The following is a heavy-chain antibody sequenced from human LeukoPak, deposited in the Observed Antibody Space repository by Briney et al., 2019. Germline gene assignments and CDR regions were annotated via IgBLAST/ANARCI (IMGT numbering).Heavy chain of an antibody. Sequence: GGSLRLSCAASGFTFSPYSMTWVRRAPGKGLEWVSSISSGGDDIYYSDLVKGRFTISRDGAKNSLFLQMSNLRADDTAVYYCATKQWLNSWGQGTRVIVSS. CDR1: GFTFSPYS. D-gene: IGHD6-19*01. J-gene: IGHJ4*02. CDR2: ISSGGDDI. V-gene: IGHV3-21*01. CDR3: ATKQWLNS.